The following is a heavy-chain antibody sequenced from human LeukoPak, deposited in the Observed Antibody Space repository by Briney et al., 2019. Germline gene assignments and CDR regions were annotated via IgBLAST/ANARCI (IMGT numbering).Heavy chain of an antibody. CDR3: ARVRARYYDSSGYSF. J-gene: IGHJ4*02. CDR1: GYTFSGYY. CDR2: INANSGGT. D-gene: IGHD3-22*01. V-gene: IGHV1-2*02. Sequence: GSVRVSCKASGYTFSGYYMSWVRQAPGQGLEWMGWINANSGGTNYAQTLQGRVTITRDTSITTAYMQLSRLTSDDTAVYYCARVRARYYDSSGYSFWGQGTLVTVSS.